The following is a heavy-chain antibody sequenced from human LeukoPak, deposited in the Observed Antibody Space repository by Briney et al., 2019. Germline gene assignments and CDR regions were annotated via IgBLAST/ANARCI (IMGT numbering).Heavy chain of an antibody. V-gene: IGHV3-20*04. CDR1: GFTFDDYG. Sequence: GGSLRLSCAASGFTFDDYGMSWVRQAPGKWLEWVSGINWNGGSTGYADSVKGRFTISRDNAKNSLYLQMNSLRAEDTALYYCARDLGQFLEWLSKPSYFVYWGQGTLVTVSS. J-gene: IGHJ4*02. CDR3: ARDLGQFLEWLSKPSYFVY. CDR2: INWNGGST. D-gene: IGHD3-3*01.